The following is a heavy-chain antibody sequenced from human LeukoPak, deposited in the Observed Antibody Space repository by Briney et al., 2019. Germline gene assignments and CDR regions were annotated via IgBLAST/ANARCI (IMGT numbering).Heavy chain of an antibody. Sequence: SETLSLTCTVSGCSITGYHWSWIRQPPGKGLEWIGYIYSSGSTEYKPSLKSRATISADTSKNQFSLKLTSVTAADTAVYYCARGRWPDYWGQGTLVTVSS. CDR3: ARGRWPDY. J-gene: IGHJ4*02. V-gene: IGHV4-4*08. CDR1: GCSITGYH. D-gene: IGHD4-23*01. CDR2: IYSSGST.